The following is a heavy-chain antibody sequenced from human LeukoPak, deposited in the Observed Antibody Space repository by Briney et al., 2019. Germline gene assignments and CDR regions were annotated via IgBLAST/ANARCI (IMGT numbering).Heavy chain of an antibody. CDR1: GGSFSGYY. V-gene: IGHV4-34*01. Sequence: SETLSLTCAVYGGSFSGYYWSWIRQPPGKGPEWIGEINHSGSTNYNPSLKSRVTISVDTSKNQFSLKLSSVTAADTAVYYCARRRYYDYVWGSYLRYYFDYWGQGTLVTVSS. J-gene: IGHJ4*02. CDR3: ARRRYYDYVWGSYLRYYFDY. CDR2: INHSGST. D-gene: IGHD3-16*02.